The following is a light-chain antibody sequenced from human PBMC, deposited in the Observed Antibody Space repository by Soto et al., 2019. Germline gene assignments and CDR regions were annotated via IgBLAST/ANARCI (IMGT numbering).Light chain of an antibody. V-gene: IGLV2-8*01. J-gene: IGLJ1*01. CDR3: LSYGGNNNYV. Sequence: QSVLTQPPSASGSPGQSVTISCTGTSSDVGGYNYVSWYQQHPGKAPKLLIYDVDKRPPGVPSRFSGSKSGNTASLTVSGLQADDEADYYCLSYGGNNNYVFGTGTKLTVL. CDR2: DVD. CDR1: SSDVGGYNY.